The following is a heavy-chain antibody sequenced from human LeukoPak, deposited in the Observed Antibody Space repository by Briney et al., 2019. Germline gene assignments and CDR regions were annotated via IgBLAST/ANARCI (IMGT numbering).Heavy chain of an antibody. V-gene: IGHV3-23*01. Sequence: GGSLRLSCAASGFTFSSYAMSWVRQAPGKGLEWVSAISGSGGSTYYADSVKGRFTISRDNAKNSLYLQMNSLRAEDTAVYYCARGGSGRRGFDYWGQGTLVTVSS. J-gene: IGHJ4*02. CDR3: ARGGSGRRGFDY. CDR1: GFTFSSYA. D-gene: IGHD3-10*01. CDR2: ISGSGGST.